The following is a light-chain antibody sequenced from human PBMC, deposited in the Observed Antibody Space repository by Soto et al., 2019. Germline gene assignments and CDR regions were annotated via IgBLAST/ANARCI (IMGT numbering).Light chain of an antibody. CDR3: QQYNNWPPWT. J-gene: IGKJ1*01. V-gene: IGKV3-15*01. CDR2: GAS. Sequence: EIVLTQSPGTLSLSPGERSNLSCRASQSVSSNLAWYQQKPGQAPRLLIYGASTRATGIPARFSGSGSGTEFTLTISSLQSADFAVYYCQQYNNWPPWTFGQGTQVDIK. CDR1: QSVSSN.